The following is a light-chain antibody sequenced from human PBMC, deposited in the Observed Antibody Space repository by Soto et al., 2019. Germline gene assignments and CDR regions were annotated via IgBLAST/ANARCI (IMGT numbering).Light chain of an antibody. V-gene: IGKV3-20*01. Sequence: EIVLTQSPGTLSLSPGERATLSCRASQSVSSSYLAWYQQKPGQAPRLLIYGASSRPTGIPDKFSGSGSGTDFTLTISSLEPDDFAVHYCQQYGSSPTFGPGTKVDIK. CDR2: GAS. J-gene: IGKJ3*01. CDR3: QQYGSSPT. CDR1: QSVSSSY.